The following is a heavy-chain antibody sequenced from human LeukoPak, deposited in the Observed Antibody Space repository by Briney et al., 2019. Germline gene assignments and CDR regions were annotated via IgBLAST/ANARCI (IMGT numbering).Heavy chain of an antibody. V-gene: IGHV4-34*01. CDR2: INHSGST. CDR3: ARELYYYDSSGYYKRRGVDY. CDR1: GGSFSGYY. J-gene: IGHJ4*02. Sequence: SSETLSLTCAVYGGSFSGYYWSWIRQHPGKGREWMGEINHSGSTNYNPPLKSRVTISVDTSKNQFSLKLSSVTAADTAVYYCARELYYYDSSGYYKRRGVDYWGQGTLVTVSS. D-gene: IGHD3-22*01.